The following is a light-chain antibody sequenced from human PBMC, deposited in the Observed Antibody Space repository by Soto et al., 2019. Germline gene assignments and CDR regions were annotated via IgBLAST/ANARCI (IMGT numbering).Light chain of an antibody. CDR1: QSVSSN. J-gene: IGKJ2*01. CDR3: QHYNNWPYT. CDR2: GAS. V-gene: IGKV3-15*01. Sequence: EIVMTQSPDNLSVSPGERATLSCRASQSVSSNLAWYQQKPGQAPRLLIYGASTRATGIPAKFSGSGSGTEFTLTISSLQSEDFAVYYCQHYNNWPYTFGQGTQLEIK.